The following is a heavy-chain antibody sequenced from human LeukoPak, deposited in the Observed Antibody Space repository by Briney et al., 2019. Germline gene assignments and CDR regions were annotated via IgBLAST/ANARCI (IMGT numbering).Heavy chain of an antibody. J-gene: IGHJ4*02. CDR1: GFTSSTYW. D-gene: IGHD4-17*01. V-gene: IGHV3-74*01. Sequence: GGSLRLSCAASGFTSSTYWIHWVRQAPGKGLMWVSRINSDGSSTSYADSVKGRFTISRDNAKNTVYLHMNSLKVEDTAVYYCARSYYGDYEDFWGQGTLVALSS. CDR2: INSDGSST. CDR3: ARSYYGDYEDF.